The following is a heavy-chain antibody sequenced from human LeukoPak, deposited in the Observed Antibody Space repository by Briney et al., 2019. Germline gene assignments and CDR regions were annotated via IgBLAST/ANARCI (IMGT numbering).Heavy chain of an antibody. CDR1: GGSISSSSYY. Sequence: SETLSLTCTVSGGSISSSSYYWAWIRQPPGKGLEWIGSIYYSGSTYYNPSLKSRVTISVATSKNQFSLKLSSVTAADTAVYYCARDPRIAAVGPFDYWGQGTLVTVSS. J-gene: IGHJ4*02. V-gene: IGHV4-39*02. CDR2: IYYSGST. CDR3: ARDPRIAAVGPFDY. D-gene: IGHD6-13*01.